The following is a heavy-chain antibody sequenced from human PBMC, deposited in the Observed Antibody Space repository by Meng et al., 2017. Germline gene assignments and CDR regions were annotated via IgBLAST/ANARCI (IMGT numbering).Heavy chain of an antibody. CDR3: AKDLRRKPGIAVAGPPPETDY. J-gene: IGHJ4*02. D-gene: IGHD6-19*01. Sequence: GESLRLSCAASGFTFSSYAMSLVRQAPGKGLEWVSAISGSGGSTYYADSVKGRFTISSDNSKTTLYLQMNSLRAEDTAVYYCAKDLRRKPGIAVAGPPPETDYWGQGTLVTVS. CDR2: ISGSGGST. CDR1: GFTFSSYA. V-gene: IGHV3-23*01.